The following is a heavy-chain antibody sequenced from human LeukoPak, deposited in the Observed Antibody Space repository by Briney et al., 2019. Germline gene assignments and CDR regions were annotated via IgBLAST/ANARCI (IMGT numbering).Heavy chain of an antibody. V-gene: IGHV4-38-2*02. J-gene: IGHJ4*02. CDR2: IYHSGST. CDR3: ATYYGSGSLHFDY. Sequence: PSETLSLTRTVSGYSISSGYYWGWIRQPPGKGLEWIGSIYHSGSTYYNPSLKSRVTISVDTSKNQFSLKLSSVTAADTAVYYCATYYGSGSLHFDYWGQGTLVTVSS. D-gene: IGHD3-10*01. CDR1: GYSISSGYY.